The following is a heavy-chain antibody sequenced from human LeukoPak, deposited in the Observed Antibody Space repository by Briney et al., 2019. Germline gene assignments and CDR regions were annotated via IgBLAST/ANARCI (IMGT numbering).Heavy chain of an antibody. D-gene: IGHD2-15*01. CDR3: ARASSIVVVVAHAFDI. J-gene: IGHJ3*02. CDR2: INHSGST. Sequence: PSETLSLTCAVYGGSFSGCYWSWIRQPPGKGLEWIGEINHSGSTNYNPSLKSRVTISVDTSKNQFSLKLSSVTAADTAVYYCARASSIVVVVAHAFDIWGQGTMVTVSS. V-gene: IGHV4-34*01. CDR1: GGSFSGCY.